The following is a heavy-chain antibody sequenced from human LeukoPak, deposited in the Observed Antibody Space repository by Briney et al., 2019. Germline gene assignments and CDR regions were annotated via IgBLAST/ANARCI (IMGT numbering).Heavy chain of an antibody. CDR3: AKWLRVATTYFDY. CDR1: GFTFTDTY. V-gene: IGHV3-11*01. D-gene: IGHD5-24*01. CDR2: ISPSGTDI. Sequence: GGSLRLSCAVSGFTFTDTYMTWLRQAPGKGLESLSYISPSGTDISYADSVKGRFTISRDNAKNSLYLQMNSLRAEDTAVYYCAKWLRVATTYFDYWGQGTLVTVSS. J-gene: IGHJ4*02.